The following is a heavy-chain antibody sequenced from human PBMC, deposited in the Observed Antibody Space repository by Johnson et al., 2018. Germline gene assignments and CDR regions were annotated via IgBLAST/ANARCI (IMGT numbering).Heavy chain of an antibody. V-gene: IGHV3-49*05. D-gene: IGHD3-3*01. CDR3: TGVSEDSWSGYLGYYSYGMDV. J-gene: IGHJ6*02. CDR1: GFTFGDYA. CDR2: IRSKAYGGTT. Sequence: EVQLVESGGGLVKPGRSLRLSCTASGFTFGDYAMSWFRQAPGKGLEWVGFIRSKAYGGTTEYAASVKGRFTISRDDSKRIAYLQINILKTEDKAVYYCTGVSEDSWSGYLGYYSYGMDVWGQGTTVTVSS.